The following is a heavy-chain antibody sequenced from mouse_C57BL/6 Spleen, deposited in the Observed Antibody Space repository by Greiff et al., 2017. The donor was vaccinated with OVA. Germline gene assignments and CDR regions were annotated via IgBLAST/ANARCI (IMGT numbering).Heavy chain of an antibody. CDR1: GYTFTSYW. V-gene: IGHV1-64*01. J-gene: IGHJ2*01. CDR3: ARTRGYYFDY. Sequence: QVQLQQPGAELVKPGASVKLSCKASGYTFTSYWMHWVKQRPGPGLEWIGMIHPNSGSTNYNEKFKSKATLTVDKSSSTAYMQLSSLTSEDAAVYYCARTRGYYFDYWGQGTTLTVSS. CDR2: IHPNSGST.